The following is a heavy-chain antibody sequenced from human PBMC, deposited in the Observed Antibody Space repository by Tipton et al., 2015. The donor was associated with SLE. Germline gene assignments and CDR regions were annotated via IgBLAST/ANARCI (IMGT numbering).Heavy chain of an antibody. J-gene: IGHJ4*02. V-gene: IGHV3-11*04. CDR2: ISSSSSTI. CDR3: GGGAIVVVPAAIPSF. Sequence: SLRLSCVASGFIFNNDAMTWIRQAPGKGLEWVAYISSSSSTIYYADSVKGRFTISRDNARNSLYLQVNSLRVEDTAVYYCGGGAIVVVPAAIPSFWGQGTLVTVSS. D-gene: IGHD2-2*02. CDR1: GFIFNNDA.